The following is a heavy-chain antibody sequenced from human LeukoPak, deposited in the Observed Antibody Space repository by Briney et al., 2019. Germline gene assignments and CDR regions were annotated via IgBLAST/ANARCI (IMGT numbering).Heavy chain of an antibody. V-gene: IGHV1-8*01. Sequence: ASVKVSCKASGYTFTSYDINWVRQATGQGLEWMGWMNPNSGNTGYAQKFQGRVTMTRSTSISTAYMELSSLRSEDTAVYYCARGGIVVVTARPYYFDYWGQGTLVTVSS. CDR3: ARGGIVVVTARPYYFDY. CDR2: MNPNSGNT. D-gene: IGHD2-21*02. J-gene: IGHJ4*02. CDR1: GYTFTSYD.